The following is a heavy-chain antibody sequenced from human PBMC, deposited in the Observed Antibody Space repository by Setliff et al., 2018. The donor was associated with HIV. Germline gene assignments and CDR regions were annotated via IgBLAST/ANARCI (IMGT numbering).Heavy chain of an antibody. D-gene: IGHD3-3*01. CDR3: ARDLRDGFEEWFSTLDDGMDV. V-gene: IGHV1-2*02. CDR1: GYTFTSYS. CDR2: INPHTGVT. Sequence: ASVKVSCKASGYTFTSYSLHWVRQAPGQGLEWMGNINPHTGVTKYAEKFQGRVTMTRDTSINTIYMELSRLRSDDTAVYYCARDLRDGFEEWFSTLDDGMDVWGQGTTVTVSS. J-gene: IGHJ6*02.